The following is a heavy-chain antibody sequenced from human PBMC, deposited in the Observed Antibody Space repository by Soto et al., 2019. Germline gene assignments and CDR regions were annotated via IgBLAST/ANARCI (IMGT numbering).Heavy chain of an antibody. CDR1: GFTFTSSA. CDR3: ARFDYGPLYGMDV. Sequence: SVKVSCKASGFTFTSSAVQWVRQARGQRLEWIGWIVVGSGSTSYAQKFQGRVTMTRDTSTSTVYMELSSLRSEDTAVYYCARFDYGPLYGMDVWGQGTTVTVSS. CDR2: IVVGSGST. V-gene: IGHV1-58*01. J-gene: IGHJ6*02. D-gene: IGHD4-17*01.